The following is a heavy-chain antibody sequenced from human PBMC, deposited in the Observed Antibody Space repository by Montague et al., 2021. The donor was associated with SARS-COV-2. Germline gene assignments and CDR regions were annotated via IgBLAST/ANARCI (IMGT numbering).Heavy chain of an antibody. D-gene: IGHD1-26*01. CDR1: GLSVGNSN. V-gene: IGHV3-30*18. CDR2: FSFVGSNR. J-gene: IGHJ4*02. CDR3: ANWEN. Sequence: SLSLSCPASGLSVGNSNMHWVRQAPGKGLEWVAVFSFVGSNRYYADSVKGRFTISRDDSENKLHLQMNSLRPEDTAVYYCANWENWGQGTLVIVSS.